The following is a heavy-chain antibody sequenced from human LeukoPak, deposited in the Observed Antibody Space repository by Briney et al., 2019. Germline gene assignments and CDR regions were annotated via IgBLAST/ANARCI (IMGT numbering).Heavy chain of an antibody. V-gene: IGHV1-2*02. CDR2: INPNSGGT. D-gene: IGHD3-22*01. CDR3: ARDPYYDSSGYPLYYFDY. J-gene: IGHJ4*02. CDR1: GYTFTGYY. Sequence: GASVKVSCKASGYTFTGYYMHWVRQAPGQGLEWMGWINPNSGGTNYAQKFQGRVTMTRDTSISTAYMELSRLRSDDTAVYYCARDPYYDSSGYPLYYFDYWGQGPLVTVSS.